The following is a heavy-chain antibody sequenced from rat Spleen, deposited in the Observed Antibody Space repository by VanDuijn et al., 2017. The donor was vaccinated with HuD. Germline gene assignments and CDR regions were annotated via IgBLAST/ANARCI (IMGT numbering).Heavy chain of an antibody. Sequence: EVQLVESGGGIVQPGRSMKLSCVASGLTFSNYGMAWVRQAPRKGLEWVAYISNDGGSTYYRDSVKGRYTISRDNAKSTLYLQMDSLRSEDTATYYCAILKGFDCTYYYPYYFDYWGQGVMVTVSS. J-gene: IGHJ2*01. CDR3: AILKGFDCTYYYPYYFDY. D-gene: IGHD1-12*02. CDR2: ISNDGGST. V-gene: IGHV5-25*01. CDR1: GLTFSNYG.